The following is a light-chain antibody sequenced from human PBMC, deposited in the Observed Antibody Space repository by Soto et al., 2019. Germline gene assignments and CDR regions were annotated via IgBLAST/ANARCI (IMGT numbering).Light chain of an antibody. Sequence: QSVLTQPPSVSAAPGQKVTISCSGSSSNIGNNYVSWYQQLPGTAPKVLIYDNNKRPSGIPDRFSGSKSGTLATLGITGLQTGDEADYYCGTWDSSLSGGVFGGGTKVTVL. CDR1: SSNIGNNY. CDR2: DNN. V-gene: IGLV1-51*01. CDR3: GTWDSSLSGGV. J-gene: IGLJ3*02.